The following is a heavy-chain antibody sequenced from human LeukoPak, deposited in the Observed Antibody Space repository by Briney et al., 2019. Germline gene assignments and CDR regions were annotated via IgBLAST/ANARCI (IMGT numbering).Heavy chain of an antibody. CDR1: GFMFSTYD. D-gene: IGHD3-22*01. V-gene: IGHV3-23*01. CDR3: AKGPYYYDSSGYSRRWFDP. CDR2: ISGSGGRT. J-gene: IGHJ5*02. Sequence: PGGSLRLSCAASGFMFSTYDMSWVRQAPGKGLEWVSAISGSGGRTYYADSVKGRFTISRDNSKNTLYLQMNSLRAEDTAVYYCAKGPYYYDSSGYSRRWFDPWGQGTLVTVSS.